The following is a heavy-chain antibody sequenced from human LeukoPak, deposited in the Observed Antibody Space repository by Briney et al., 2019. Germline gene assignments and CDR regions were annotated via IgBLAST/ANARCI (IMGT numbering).Heavy chain of an antibody. CDR1: GFTFSSYS. CDR3: ARDLSGITGYTYGRGIDY. V-gene: IGHV3-21*01. D-gene: IGHD5-18*01. J-gene: IGHJ4*02. CDR2: ISSSSIYK. Sequence: GGSLRLSCAASGFTFSSYSMNWVRQAPGKGLEWVSSISSSSIYKYYADSVKGRFTISRDNAKKSLYLQMNSLRAEDTAVYYCARDLSGITGYTYGRGIDYWGQGTLVTVSS.